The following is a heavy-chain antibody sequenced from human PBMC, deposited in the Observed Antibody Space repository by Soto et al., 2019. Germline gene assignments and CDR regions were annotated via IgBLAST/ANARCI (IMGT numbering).Heavy chain of an antibody. CDR3: ARGGDVVVVAATFDY. V-gene: IGHV3-33*01. J-gene: IGHJ4*02. CDR2: IWYDGSNK. Sequence: QVQLVESGGGVVQPGRSLRLSCAASGFTFSSYGMHWVRQAPGKGLEWVADIWYDGSNKYYADSVKGRFTISRDNSKNAPYLQMNSLRAEDTAVYYCARGGDVVVVAATFDYWGQGTLVTVSS. D-gene: IGHD2-15*01. CDR1: GFTFSSYG.